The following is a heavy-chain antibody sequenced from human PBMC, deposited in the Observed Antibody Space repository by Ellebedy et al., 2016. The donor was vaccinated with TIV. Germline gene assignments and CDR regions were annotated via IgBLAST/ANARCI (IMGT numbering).Heavy chain of an antibody. J-gene: IGHJ6*02. CDR1: GGTFSSYA. CDR2: IIPILGIA. CDR3: AVMYYDILTGPEEYYYGMDV. V-gene: IGHV1-69*04. Sequence: SVKVSXXASGGTFSSYAISWVRQAPGQGLEWMGRIIPILGIANYAQKFQGRVTITADKSTSTAYMELSSLRSEDTAVYYCAVMYYDILTGPEEYYYGMDVWGQGTTVTVSS. D-gene: IGHD3-9*01.